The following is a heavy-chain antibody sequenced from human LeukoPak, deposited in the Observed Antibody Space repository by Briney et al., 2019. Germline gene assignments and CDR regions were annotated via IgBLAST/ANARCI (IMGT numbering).Heavy chain of an antibody. CDR3: AGTYSLYDAFDI. CDR2: IYSGGSK. D-gene: IGHD6-13*01. J-gene: IGHJ3*02. V-gene: IGHV3-NL1*01. Sequence: GGFLRLSCVASGFTFSSNGMHWVRQPPGKGLEWVSVIYSGGSKYYADSVRGRFTTSRDNSKNTVYLQMNSLRAEDTAVYYCAGTYSLYDAFDIWGQGTMLTVSS. CDR1: GFTFSSNG.